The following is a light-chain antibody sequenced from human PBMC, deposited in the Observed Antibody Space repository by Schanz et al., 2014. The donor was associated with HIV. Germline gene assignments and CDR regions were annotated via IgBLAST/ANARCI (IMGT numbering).Light chain of an antibody. J-gene: IGLJ2*01. CDR3: QSYDSSLSVVV. Sequence: QSVLTQPPSASGTPGQRVTLSCSGSSSNIGSNTVNWYQQLPGTAPKLLIYGNSNRPSGVPDRFSGSKSGTSASLAITGLQAEDEADYYCQSYDSSLSVVVFGGGTKLTVL. CDR1: SSNIGSNT. CDR2: GNS. V-gene: IGLV1-40*01.